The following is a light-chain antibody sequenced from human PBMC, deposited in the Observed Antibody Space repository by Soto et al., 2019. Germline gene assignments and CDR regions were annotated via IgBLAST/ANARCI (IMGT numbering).Light chain of an antibody. V-gene: IGLV1-51*01. Sequence: QSVLTQPPSVSAAPGQKVTISCAGSSSNIGSNYVSWYQQIPGTAPKLLIYNNNERPSGIPDRFSGSKSDTSASLDITGLQTGDEADYYCGTWDRSRRAGVFGGGTKLTVL. J-gene: IGLJ2*01. CDR3: GTWDRSRRAGV. CDR2: NNN. CDR1: SSNIGSNY.